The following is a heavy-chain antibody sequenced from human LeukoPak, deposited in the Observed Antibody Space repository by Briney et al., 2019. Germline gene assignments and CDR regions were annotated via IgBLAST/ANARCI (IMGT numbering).Heavy chain of an antibody. CDR1: GFTFSSYS. Sequence: GGSLRLSCAASGFTFSSYSMNWVRQAPGKGLEWVSSISSSSSYIYYADSVKGRFTISRDNAKNSLYLQMNSLRAEDTAVYYCAREYIRVQLLYYGMDVWGQGTTVTVSS. V-gene: IGHV3-21*01. J-gene: IGHJ6*02. CDR2: ISSSSSYI. D-gene: IGHD2-2*01. CDR3: AREYIRVQLLYYGMDV.